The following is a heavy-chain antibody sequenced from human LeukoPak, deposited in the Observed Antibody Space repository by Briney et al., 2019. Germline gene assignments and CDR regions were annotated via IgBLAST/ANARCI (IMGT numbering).Heavy chain of an antibody. V-gene: IGHV3-30*03. CDR3: ARDANLYTAMVAGGSYFDY. Sequence: GGSLRLSCAASGFTFSSYGMHWVRQAPGKGLEWVAVISYDGSNKYYADSVKGRFTISRDNSKNTLYLQMNSLRAEDTAVYYCARDANLYTAMVAGGSYFDYWGQGTLVTVSS. J-gene: IGHJ4*02. CDR2: ISYDGSNK. CDR1: GFTFSSYG. D-gene: IGHD5-18*01.